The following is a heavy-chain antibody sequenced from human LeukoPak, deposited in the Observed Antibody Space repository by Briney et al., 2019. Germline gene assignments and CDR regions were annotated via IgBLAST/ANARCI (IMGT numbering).Heavy chain of an antibody. CDR1: GFTFSGSA. D-gene: IGHD6-13*01. CDR3: TSSIAAAGNYYYGMDV. V-gene: IGHV3-73*01. CDR2: IRSKANSYAT. Sequence: PGGSLRLSCPASGFTFSGSAMHWVRQASGKGLEWVGRIRSKANSYATAYAASVKGRFTISRDDSKNTAYLQMNSLKTEDTAVYYCTSSIAAAGNYYYGMDVWGQGTTVTVSS. J-gene: IGHJ6*02.